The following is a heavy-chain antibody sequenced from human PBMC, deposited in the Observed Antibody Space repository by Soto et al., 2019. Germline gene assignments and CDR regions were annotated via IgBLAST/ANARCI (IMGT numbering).Heavy chain of an antibody. CDR3: ARAPYDFWSAYSHDD. V-gene: IGHV1-18*01. Sequence: SMKLSCKASGYTCSTYAISWVRQAPGQGLQWMGWTSAYNGNTNYAQRVQDRITMTTDTATSTAYMELRSLRSDDTAVYYCARAPYDFWSAYSHDDWGQGTLVMVSS. D-gene: IGHD3-3*01. J-gene: IGHJ4*02. CDR1: GYTCSTYA. CDR2: TSAYNGNT.